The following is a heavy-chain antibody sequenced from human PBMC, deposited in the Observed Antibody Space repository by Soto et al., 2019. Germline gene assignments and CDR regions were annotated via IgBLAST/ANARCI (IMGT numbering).Heavy chain of an antibody. CDR2: IFYSGST. J-gene: IGHJ6*02. Sequence: ASETLSLTCTVSRGSINAFFWSWVRQPPGKGLESIGYIFYSGSTNYNPSLKSRVTISLDTSKTQFSLNLTSVTAADTAVYYCATQTGLYYYGMDVWGQGTTVTVSS. V-gene: IGHV4-59*01. CDR1: RGSINAFF. CDR3: ATQTGLYYYGMDV.